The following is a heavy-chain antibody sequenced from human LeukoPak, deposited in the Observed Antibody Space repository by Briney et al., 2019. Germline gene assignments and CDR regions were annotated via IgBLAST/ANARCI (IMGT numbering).Heavy chain of an antibody. Sequence: SQTLSLTCTVSGVSISSGDYYWSWIRQPPRKGLELIGYIYYSGSTYYNPSLKSRVTISVDTSKNQFSLKLSSVTAADTAVYYCARVVWFGELAYYSDYWGQGTLVTVSS. CDR3: ARVVWFGELAYYSDY. CDR1: GVSISSGDYY. J-gene: IGHJ4*02. V-gene: IGHV4-30-4*01. CDR2: IYYSGST. D-gene: IGHD3-10*01.